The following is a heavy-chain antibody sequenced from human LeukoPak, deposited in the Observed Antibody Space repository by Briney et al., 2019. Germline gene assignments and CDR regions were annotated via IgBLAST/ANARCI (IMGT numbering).Heavy chain of an antibody. D-gene: IGHD6-13*01. J-gene: IGHJ4*02. CDR1: GFTVSSKY. V-gene: IGHV3-66*01. CDR3: ARRNIAAAALDY. CDR2: IYSGGST. Sequence: GGSLRLSCAASGFTVSSKYMSWVRQAPGKGLEWVSVIYSGGSTYYADSVKGRFTISRDNSKNTVYLQMNSLRAEDTAVYYCARRNIAAAALDYWGQGTLVTVSS.